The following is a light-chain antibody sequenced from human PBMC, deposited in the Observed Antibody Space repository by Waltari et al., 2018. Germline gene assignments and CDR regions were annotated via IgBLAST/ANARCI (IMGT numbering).Light chain of an antibody. CDR2: YDD. V-gene: IGLV1-36*01. Sequence: QSVLPQPPSVSEAPRQRVTIPCSGSSSNIGNNAVNWYQQLPGKAPRLLIYYDDLVASGVSDRFSGSKSGTSASLAISGLQSEDEADYYCAAWDDRLNGPVFGGGTKLTVL. CDR3: AAWDDRLNGPV. CDR1: SSNIGNNA. J-gene: IGLJ2*01.